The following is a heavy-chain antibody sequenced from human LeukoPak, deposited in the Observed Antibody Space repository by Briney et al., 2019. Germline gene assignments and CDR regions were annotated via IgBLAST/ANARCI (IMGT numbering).Heavy chain of an antibody. V-gene: IGHV3-23*01. Sequence: PGGSLRLSCAASGFTFSTYSMNWVRQAPGKGLEWVSGISGSGGSTNYADSVKGRFTISRDNSKISRDNSKNTLYLQMSSLRAEDTAVYYCAILPPSDHEGDYYYYYYMDVWGKGTTVTVSS. J-gene: IGHJ6*03. CDR3: AILPPSDHEGDYYYYYYMDV. CDR2: ISGSGGST. CDR1: GFTFSTYS. D-gene: IGHD1-14*01.